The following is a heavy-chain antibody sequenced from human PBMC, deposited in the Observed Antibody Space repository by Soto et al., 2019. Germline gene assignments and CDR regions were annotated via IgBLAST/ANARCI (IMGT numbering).Heavy chain of an antibody. CDR1: GYTFTSYD. D-gene: IGHD3-10*01. J-gene: IGHJ4*02. Sequence: HVQLVQSGAEVKKPGASVKVSCKASGYTFTSYDINWVRQATGQGLEWMGWVNPNNGHTGYAQKFQGRVTMTRNTSISTAYMELDSLRSEDTAVYYCVRLFYYGSGSWVEWGQGTLVTVSS. CDR3: VRLFYYGSGSWVE. V-gene: IGHV1-8*01. CDR2: VNPNNGHT.